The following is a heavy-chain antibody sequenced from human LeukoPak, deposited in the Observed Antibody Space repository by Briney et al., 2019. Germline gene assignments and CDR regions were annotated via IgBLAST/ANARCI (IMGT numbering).Heavy chain of an antibody. J-gene: IGHJ3*02. CDR1: GFTFSRYW. CDR2: INSDGSST. CDR3: ARGGSSWSAFDI. V-gene: IGHV3-74*01. D-gene: IGHD6-19*01. Sequence: GGSLRLSCAASGFTFSRYWMHWVRQAPGKGLVWVSRINSDGSSTTYADSVKGRFTISRDNAKNTLYLQMNSLRAEDTAVYYCARGGSSWSAFDIWGQGTMVTVSS.